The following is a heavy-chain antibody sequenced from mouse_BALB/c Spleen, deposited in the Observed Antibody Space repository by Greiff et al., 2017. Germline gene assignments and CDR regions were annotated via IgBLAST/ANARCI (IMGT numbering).Heavy chain of an antibody. CDR2: ISSGGGST. V-gene: IGHV5-17*03. CDR3: ARLWYQYYYAMDY. CDR1: GFTFSSFG. J-gene: IGHJ4*01. D-gene: IGHD2-1*01. Sequence: EVKVVESGGGLVQPGGSRKLSCAASGFTFSSFGMHWVRQAPEKGLEWVAYISSGGGSTYYPDTVKGRFTISRDNAKNTLYLQMSSLKSEDTAMYYCARLWYQYYYAMDYWGQGTSVTVSS.